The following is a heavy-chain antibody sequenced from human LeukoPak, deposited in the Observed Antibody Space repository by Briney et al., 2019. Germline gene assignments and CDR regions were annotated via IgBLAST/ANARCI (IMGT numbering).Heavy chain of an antibody. Sequence: SETLSLTCTVSGGSINSGDYYWNWIRQPPGKGLEWIGYVYYSGTTYYNPSLESRVTISVDTSKNQFSLKLSSVTAADTAVYYCAREVPYGPGGGVWGQGTTVTVSS. D-gene: IGHD1-26*01. V-gene: IGHV4-31*03. CDR2: VYYSGTT. J-gene: IGHJ6*02. CDR1: GGSINSGDYY. CDR3: AREVPYGPGGGV.